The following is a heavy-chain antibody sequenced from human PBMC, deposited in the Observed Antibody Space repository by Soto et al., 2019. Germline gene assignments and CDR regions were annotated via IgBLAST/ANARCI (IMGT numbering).Heavy chain of an antibody. D-gene: IGHD6-19*01. CDR1: GFTFDDYA. J-gene: IGHJ4*02. CDR2: ISWNSVTI. CDR3: AKDFYRSGWYKIGFDY. Sequence: EVQLVESGGGLVQPGRSLRLSCVASGFTFDDYAMHWVRQAPGKGLEWVSSISWNSVTIAYADSVKGRFTISRDNAKNSLYLEMNSLRPEDTALYHCAKDFYRSGWYKIGFDYWGQGTLVTVSS. V-gene: IGHV3-9*01.